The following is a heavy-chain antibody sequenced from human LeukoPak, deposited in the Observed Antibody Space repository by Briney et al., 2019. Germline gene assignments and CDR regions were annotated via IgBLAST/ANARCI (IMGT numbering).Heavy chain of an antibody. Sequence: GASEKVSCRASGYTFTNYYMHWVRQAPGQGFEWMGIIKVSGGSTSYAQKFQGRVTMTRDTSTSTVYMELRSLRSEDTAVYYCARGGGDDSAAPFDFWGQGALVTVSS. CDR2: IKVSGGST. V-gene: IGHV1-46*01. CDR1: GYTFTNYY. J-gene: IGHJ4*02. D-gene: IGHD2-21*02. CDR3: ARGGGDDSAAPFDF.